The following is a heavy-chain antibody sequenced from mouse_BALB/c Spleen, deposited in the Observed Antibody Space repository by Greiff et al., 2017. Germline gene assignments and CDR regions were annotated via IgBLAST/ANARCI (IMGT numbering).Heavy chain of an antibody. CDR1: GFTFSSFG. CDR3: ARDTTVVASYWYFDV. J-gene: IGHJ1*01. D-gene: IGHD1-1*01. CDR2: ISSGSSTI. Sequence: EVMLVESGGGLVQPGGSRKLSCAASGFTFSSFGMHWVRQAPEKGLEWVAYISSGSSTIYYADTVKGRFTISRDNPKNTLFLQMTSLRSEDTAMYYCARDTTVVASYWYFDVWGAGTTVTVSS. V-gene: IGHV5-17*02.